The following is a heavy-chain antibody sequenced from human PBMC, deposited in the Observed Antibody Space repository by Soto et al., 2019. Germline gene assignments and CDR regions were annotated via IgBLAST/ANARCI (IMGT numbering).Heavy chain of an antibody. D-gene: IGHD5-12*01. Sequence: QVQLVQSGAEVKKPGSSVTVSCKASGGTFGNSAISWVRQAPGQGLEWMGGITPIFPTPDYAQKFQGRVTITADESTSTADMELTSLRSEDTAVYYCARDKDRLQFGGNYYYAMDVWGQGTTVTVSS. CDR1: GGTFGNSA. CDR3: ARDKDRLQFGGNYYYAMDV. J-gene: IGHJ6*02. V-gene: IGHV1-69*12. CDR2: ITPIFPTP.